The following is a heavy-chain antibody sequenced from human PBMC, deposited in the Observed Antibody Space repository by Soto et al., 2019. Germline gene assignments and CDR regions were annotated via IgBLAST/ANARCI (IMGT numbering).Heavy chain of an antibody. CDR3: APLSVSLSGPYGINV. CDR2: MLYSGLT. Sequence: NPSETLSLTCSVSGYSVSSSDYYWAWIRQPPGEGLEWIGSMLYSGLTYYNPSLKSRVTLSVDTSKNQFSVRLNSVTASDTAVYYCAPLSVSLSGPYGINVWGQGTTVTVSS. V-gene: IGHV4-39*01. J-gene: IGHJ6*02. CDR1: GYSVSSSDYY. D-gene: IGHD2-15*01.